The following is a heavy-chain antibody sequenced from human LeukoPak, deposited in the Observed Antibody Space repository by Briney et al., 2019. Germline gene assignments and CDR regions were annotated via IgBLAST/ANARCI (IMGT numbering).Heavy chain of an antibody. CDR2: ISAYNGNT. D-gene: IGHD6-13*01. Sequence: GGSLRLSCAASGFTFSSYGISWVRQAPGQGLEWMGWISAYNGNTNYAQKLQGRVTMTTDTSTSTAYMELRSLRSDDTAVYYCARGWYSSILIDYWGQGTLVTVSS. V-gene: IGHV1-18*01. J-gene: IGHJ4*02. CDR1: GFTFSSYG. CDR3: ARGWYSSILIDY.